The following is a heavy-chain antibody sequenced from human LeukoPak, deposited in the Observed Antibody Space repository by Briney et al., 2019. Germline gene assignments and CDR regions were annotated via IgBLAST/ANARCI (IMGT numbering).Heavy chain of an antibody. CDR2: IKTDGSEK. V-gene: IGHV3-7*03. Sequence: GGSLRLSCAASGFTFSGSPILWVRQAPGKGLEWVANIKTDGSEKYYVDSVKGRFTISRDNAKNSLYLQMNSLRAEDTAVYYCARVYTGYFPWGQGTLVIVSS. CDR3: ARVYTGYFP. D-gene: IGHD3-9*01. J-gene: IGHJ5*02. CDR1: GFTFSGSP.